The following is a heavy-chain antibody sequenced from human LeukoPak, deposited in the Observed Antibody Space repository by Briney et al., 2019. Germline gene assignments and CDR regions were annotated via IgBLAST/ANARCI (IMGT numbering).Heavy chain of an antibody. D-gene: IGHD1-26*01. CDR3: ARDAASGSSST. J-gene: IGHJ5*02. CDR2: IRYDGSDK. CDR1: GFIFTDYG. Sequence: PGGSLRLSCAASGFIFTDYGMHWVRQAPGKGLEWLTFIRYDGSDKYYADSVKGRFTISRDNSKSTLYLQMNSLTSEDTAVYYCARDAASGSSSTWGQGTLVTVSS. V-gene: IGHV3-30*02.